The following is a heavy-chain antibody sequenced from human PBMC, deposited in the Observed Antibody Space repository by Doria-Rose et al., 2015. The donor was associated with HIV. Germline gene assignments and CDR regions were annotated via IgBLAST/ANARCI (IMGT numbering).Heavy chain of an antibody. V-gene: IGHV3-23*04. D-gene: IGHD6-6*01. CDR1: GFTFSNYA. Sequence: VQLVQSGGGLVQPGESLRLSCAASGFTFSNYAMNRVRQAPGEGLEWISSISTSGDATYYADSVKGRFTISRDNPKNTLYLQMNSLRAEDTALYYCASRSSSTWGQGTLVTVSS. CDR2: ISTSGDAT. CDR3: ASRSSST. J-gene: IGHJ5*02.